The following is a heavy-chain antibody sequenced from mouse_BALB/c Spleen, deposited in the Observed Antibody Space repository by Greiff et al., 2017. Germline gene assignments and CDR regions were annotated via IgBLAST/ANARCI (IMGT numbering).Heavy chain of an antibody. V-gene: IGHV5-6*02. CDR3: ARRDLNYFDY. CDR1: GFTFSSYG. Sequence: EVKLVESGGDLVKPGGSLKLSCAASGFTFSSYGMYWVRQTPDKRLEWVATISSGGSYTYYPDSVKGRFTISRDNAKNTLYLQMSSLKSEDTAMYYCARRDLNYFDYWGQGTTLTVSS. J-gene: IGHJ2*01. CDR2: ISSGGSYT.